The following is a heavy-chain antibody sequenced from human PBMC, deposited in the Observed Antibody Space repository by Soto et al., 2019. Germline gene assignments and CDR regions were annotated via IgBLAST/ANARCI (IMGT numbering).Heavy chain of an antibody. V-gene: IGHV4-59*08. CDR3: ARVNWNDNGHFDY. CDR1: GGSFTSHY. J-gene: IGHJ4*02. D-gene: IGHD1-1*01. Sequence: QVQLQESGPGLVKPSETLSLTCTVSGGSFTSHYWSWIRQPPGKGLEWIGYVYYSGSTNYNPSLKSRVTISVDTSKNQFSLKLSSMTAADTAVYYCARVNWNDNGHFDYWGQGTLVTVSS. CDR2: VYYSGST.